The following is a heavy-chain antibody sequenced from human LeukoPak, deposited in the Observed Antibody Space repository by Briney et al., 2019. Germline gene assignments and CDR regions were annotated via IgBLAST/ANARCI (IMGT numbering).Heavy chain of an antibody. CDR3: ARAVGTSGSRYFDY. Sequence: SETLSLTCTVSGYSISSGYYWGWIRQPPGKGLEWIGIIYHSGSTYYNPSLKSRVTISVDTSKNQFSLKLSSVTAADTAVYYCARAVGTSGSRYFDYWGQGTLVTVSS. V-gene: IGHV4-38-2*02. D-gene: IGHD3-10*01. CDR1: GYSISSGYY. CDR2: IYHSGST. J-gene: IGHJ4*03.